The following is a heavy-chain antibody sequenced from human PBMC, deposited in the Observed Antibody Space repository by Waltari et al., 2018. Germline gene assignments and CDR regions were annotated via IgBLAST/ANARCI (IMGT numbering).Heavy chain of an antibody. V-gene: IGHV3-74*01. J-gene: IGHJ6*02. Sequence: EGQLVESGGGLVQPGGSLRLSCAASGFIFSDFYMHWVRQAPGKGLVWVSRIKADGRCATYADSVRGPFTISRDNTKSTLYLQMNSLRVDDTAVYDCANPRPGGYGMDVWGQGTTVTVSS. CDR2: IKADGRCA. D-gene: IGHD1-26*01. CDR3: ANPRPGGYGMDV. CDR1: GFIFSDFY.